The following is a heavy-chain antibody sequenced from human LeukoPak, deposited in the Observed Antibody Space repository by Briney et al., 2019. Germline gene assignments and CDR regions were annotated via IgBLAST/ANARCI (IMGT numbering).Heavy chain of an antibody. J-gene: IGHJ4*02. D-gene: IGHD1-26*01. Sequence: SSETLSLTCTVSGGSISSYYWSWIRQPAGKGLEWIGRIYTSRSTNYNPSVKSRVTMSVDTAKNQFSLQLSSVSAADTAVYYCAADYRGSPSFDYCGQGTLVTVSS. CDR2: IYTSRST. CDR1: GGSISSYY. V-gene: IGHV4-4*07. CDR3: AADYRGSPSFDY.